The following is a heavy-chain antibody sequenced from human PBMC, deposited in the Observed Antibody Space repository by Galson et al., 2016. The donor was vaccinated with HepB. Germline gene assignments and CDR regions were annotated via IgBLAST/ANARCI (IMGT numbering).Heavy chain of an antibody. V-gene: IGHV3-66*02. CDR1: GFTVSNNY. CDR2: IYSGGTT. CDR3: VRGVYGDHGWFDY. D-gene: IGHD4-17*01. Sequence: SLRLSCAAPGFTVSNNYMTWVRQAPGKGLEYVSVIYSGGTTYYADSVKGRFTISRDNSQNSLFLQINTLRAEDTAVYFCVRGVYGDHGWFDYWGQGTLVTVSS. J-gene: IGHJ4*02.